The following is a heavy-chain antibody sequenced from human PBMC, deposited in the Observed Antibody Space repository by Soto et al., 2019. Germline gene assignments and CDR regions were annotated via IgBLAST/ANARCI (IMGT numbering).Heavy chain of an antibody. Sequence: EEQLVESGGGLVQPGGSLRLCCTSSGFALNTYDMNWVRQAPGKDLEWISHIATGGDRIYYADSVKGRFTISRDNARNSLYLQMNSLRDEDTALYYCAGERVLIYAPYDAFNMWGQGTLVTVSS. J-gene: IGHJ3*02. V-gene: IGHV3-48*03. D-gene: IGHD2-8*01. CDR3: AGERVLIYAPYDAFNM. CDR1: GFALNTYD. CDR2: IATGGDRI.